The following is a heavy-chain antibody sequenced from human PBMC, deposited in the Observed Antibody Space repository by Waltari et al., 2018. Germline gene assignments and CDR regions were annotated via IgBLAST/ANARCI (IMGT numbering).Heavy chain of an antibody. CDR1: GFTFSSYS. J-gene: IGHJ4*02. D-gene: IGHD1-26*01. V-gene: IGHV3-21*01. CDR3: ASFSGSSEGGSGY. Sequence: EVQLVESGGGLVKPGGSLRLSCAASGFTFSSYSMNWVRQAPGKGLEWVSSISSSSSYIYYADSVKGRFTISRDNAKNSLYLQMNSLRAEDTAVYYCASFSGSSEGGSGYWGQGTLVTVSS. CDR2: ISSSSSYI.